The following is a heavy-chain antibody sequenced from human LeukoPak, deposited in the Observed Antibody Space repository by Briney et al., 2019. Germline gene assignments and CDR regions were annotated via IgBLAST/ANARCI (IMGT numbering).Heavy chain of an antibody. J-gene: IGHJ4*02. D-gene: IGHD2-21*01. CDR1: GYTFTSYG. CDR2: ISAYNGNT. V-gene: IGHV1-18*01. CDR3: ARGCGGDCYFDDMGYYFDY. Sequence: ASVKVSCKASGYTFTSYGISWVRQAPGQGREWMGWISAYNGNTNYAQKIQGRVTMDTDTSTSAAYMELRSLRSDDTAVYYCARGCGGDCYFDDMGYYFDYWGQGTLVTVSS.